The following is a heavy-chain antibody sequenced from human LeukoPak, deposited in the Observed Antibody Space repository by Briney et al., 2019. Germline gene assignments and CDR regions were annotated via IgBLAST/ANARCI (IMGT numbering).Heavy chain of an antibody. J-gene: IGHJ4*02. V-gene: IGHV3-73*01. CDR1: GFTFSGSA. Sequence: GGSLRLSCAASGFTFSGSAMHWVREASGKGLEWVGRIRSKANSYATAYAASVKGRFTISRDDSENTVYLQMNSLKTEDTAVYYCTRSEGKGFDYWGQGALVTVSS. CDR3: TRSEGKGFDY. D-gene: IGHD3-3*01. CDR2: IRSKANSYAT.